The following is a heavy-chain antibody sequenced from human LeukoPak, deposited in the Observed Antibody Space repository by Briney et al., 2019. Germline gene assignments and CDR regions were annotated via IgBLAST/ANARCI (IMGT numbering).Heavy chain of an antibody. D-gene: IGHD5-12*01. CDR2: ITPIFGTA. CDR1: GGTFRSNA. J-gene: IGHJ4*02. Sequence: SVKVSCKASGGTFRSNAISWVRQAPGQGLEWMGGITPIFGTANYAQKFQGRVTITAVESMSTAYMELSSLRSEDTAVYYCASAAYSGYDWDYWGQGTLVTVSS. V-gene: IGHV1-69*13. CDR3: ASAAYSGYDWDY.